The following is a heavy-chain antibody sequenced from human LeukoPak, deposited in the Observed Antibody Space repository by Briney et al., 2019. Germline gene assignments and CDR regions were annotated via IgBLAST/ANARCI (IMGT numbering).Heavy chain of an antibody. CDR1: GFTFSNFW. D-gene: IGHD2-2*01. J-gene: IGHJ4*02. CDR2: INREGTTT. Sequence: GGSLRLSCAASGFTFSNFWMYWVRQAPGKGLVWVSRINREGTTTVYADSVKGRFTISRDNAKSTLYLQMNSLRAEDTADYYCARDSYTSPDYWGQGTLVTVSA. CDR3: ARDSYTSPDY. V-gene: IGHV3-74*01.